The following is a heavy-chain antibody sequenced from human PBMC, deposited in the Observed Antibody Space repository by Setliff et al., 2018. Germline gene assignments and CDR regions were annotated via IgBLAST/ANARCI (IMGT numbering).Heavy chain of an antibody. CDR3: ARANKKLDYYYYYYMYV. Sequence: SETLSLTCAVSGGSISSGSYYWSWIRHPAGKGLEWIGRVYTNGGTDYSPYLKSRVTILIDTSKNQFSLKLRSVTAADTAVYYCARANKKLDYYYYYYMYVWGKGTTVTVSS. CDR1: GGSISSGSYY. CDR2: VYTNGGT. V-gene: IGHV4-61*02. D-gene: IGHD1-1*01. J-gene: IGHJ6*03.